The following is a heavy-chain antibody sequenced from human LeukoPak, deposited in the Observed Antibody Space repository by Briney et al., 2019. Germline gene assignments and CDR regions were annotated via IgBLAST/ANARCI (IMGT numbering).Heavy chain of an antibody. V-gene: IGHV4-39*02. Sequence: PSETLSLTCTVSGGSISSSSYYWGWIRQPPGKGLEWIGSIYYSGSTYYNPSLKSRVTISVDTSKNQFSLKLSSVTAADTAVYYCAREQQLEDAFDIWGQGTMVTVSS. CDR3: AREQQLEDAFDI. CDR1: GGSISSSSYY. J-gene: IGHJ3*02. D-gene: IGHD6-6*01. CDR2: IYYSGST.